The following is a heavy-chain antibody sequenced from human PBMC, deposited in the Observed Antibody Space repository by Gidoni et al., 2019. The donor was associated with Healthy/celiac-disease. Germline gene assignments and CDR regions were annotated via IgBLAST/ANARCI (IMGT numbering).Heavy chain of an antibody. CDR2: ISGSGGST. J-gene: IGHJ5*02. D-gene: IGHD3-16*01. Sequence: EVQLLESGGGLVQPGGSLRLSCAASGFTFSSYAMSWVRQAPGKGLEWVSAISGSGGSTYYADSVKGRFTISRDNSKNTLYLQMNSLRAEDTAVYYCATRGGLTYREGWFDPWGQGTLVTVSS. V-gene: IGHV3-23*01. CDR3: ATRGGLTYREGWFDP. CDR1: GFTFSSYA.